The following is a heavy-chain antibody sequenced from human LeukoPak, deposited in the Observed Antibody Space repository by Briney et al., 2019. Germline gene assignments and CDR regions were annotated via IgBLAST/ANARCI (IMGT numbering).Heavy chain of an antibody. V-gene: IGHV1-2*06. Sequence: ASVKVSCKASGYTFTGFYIHWVRQAPGQGLEWMGRINPNSGDTNYAQKFLARFTMTRDTSISTAFMELTRLRSDYTAVYYCARVGYYDGSGYLDYWGQGTLVPVSS. CDR1: GYTFTGFY. CDR2: INPNSGDT. CDR3: ARVGYYDGSGYLDY. D-gene: IGHD3-22*01. J-gene: IGHJ4*02.